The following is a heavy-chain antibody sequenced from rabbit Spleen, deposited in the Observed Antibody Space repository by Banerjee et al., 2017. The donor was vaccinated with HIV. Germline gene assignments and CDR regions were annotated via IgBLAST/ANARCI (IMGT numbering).Heavy chain of an antibody. V-gene: IGHV1S45*01. CDR1: GFNFSSRYW. Sequence: QEQLVESGGGLVQPEGSLTLTCKASGFNFSSRYWMSWVRQAPGKGPEWIACIDTGSSGSTYSATWAKGRFTISKTSSTTVTLQMTSLTAADTATYFCARDTGSSFSSYGMDLWGQGTLVTVS. CDR3: ARDTGSSFSSYGMDL. CDR2: IDTGSSGST. D-gene: IGHD8-1*01. J-gene: IGHJ3*01.